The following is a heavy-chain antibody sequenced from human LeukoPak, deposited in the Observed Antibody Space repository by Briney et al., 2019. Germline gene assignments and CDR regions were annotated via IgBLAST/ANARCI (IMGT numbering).Heavy chain of an antibody. CDR1: GYTFAKYA. CDR2: INPNSGGT. J-gene: IGHJ4*02. D-gene: IGHD1-7*01. CDR3: ARDAYKSNYRFDY. Sequence: ASVKVSCKASGYTFAKYAIHWVRQAPGQRLEWMGRINPNSGGTNSAQKFQGRVTMTTDTSIATAYMELSSLRSDDTAVYYCARDAYKSNYRFDYWGQGTLVTVSS. V-gene: IGHV1-2*06.